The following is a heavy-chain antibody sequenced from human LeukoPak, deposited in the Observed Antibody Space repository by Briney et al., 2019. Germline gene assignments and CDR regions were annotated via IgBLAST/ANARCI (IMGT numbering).Heavy chain of an antibody. CDR1: GFTFSSYA. CDR3: ARYCSSTSCYDY. Sequence: GGSQRLSCAACGFTFSSYAMHWLRQAPGKGLEWVAVISYDGSNKYYADSVKGRFTISRDNSKNTLYLRMNSLRAEDTAVYYCARYCSSTSCYDYWGQGTLVIVSS. V-gene: IGHV3-30*04. D-gene: IGHD2-2*01. J-gene: IGHJ4*02. CDR2: ISYDGSNK.